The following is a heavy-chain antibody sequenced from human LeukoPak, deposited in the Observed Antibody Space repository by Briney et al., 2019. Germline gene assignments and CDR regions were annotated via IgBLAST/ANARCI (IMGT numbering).Heavy chain of an antibody. CDR3: ARHPPYGSGSWGSYYFDY. CDR1: GGSISSSSYY. V-gene: IGHV4-39*01. CDR2: IYYSGST. J-gene: IGHJ4*02. Sequence: KPSETLSLTCTVPGGSISSSSYYWGWIRQPPGKGLEWIGSIYYSGSTYYNPSLKSRVTISVDTSKNQFSLKLSSVTAADTAVYYCARHPPYGSGSWGSYYFDYWGQGTLVTVSP. D-gene: IGHD3-10*01.